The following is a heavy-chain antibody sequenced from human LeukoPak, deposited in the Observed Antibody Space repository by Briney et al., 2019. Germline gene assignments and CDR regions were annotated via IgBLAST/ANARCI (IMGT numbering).Heavy chain of an antibody. V-gene: IGHV3-7*01. CDR1: GFTFSSYW. Sequence: GGSLRLSCAASGFTFSSYWMSWVRQAPGKGLEWVANIKQDGSEKYYVDSVKGRFTISRDNAKNSLYLQMNSLRAEDTAVYYCAREAIAAEGWFDPWGQGTLVTVSS. CDR3: AREAIAAEGWFDP. CDR2: IKQDGSEK. J-gene: IGHJ5*02. D-gene: IGHD6-13*01.